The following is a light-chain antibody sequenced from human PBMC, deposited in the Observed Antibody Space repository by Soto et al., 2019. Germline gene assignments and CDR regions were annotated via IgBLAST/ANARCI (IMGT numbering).Light chain of an antibody. Sequence: DIQMTQSPSSLSASVGDRVTITCRASQSISSYLNWYQQKPGKAPKLLIYAASSLQSGVPSRFSGSGSGTDFTVTISSLQPEDFANYYCQQSYRTPYTFGQGTKLEIK. V-gene: IGKV1-39*01. J-gene: IGKJ2*01. CDR2: AAS. CDR3: QQSYRTPYT. CDR1: QSISSY.